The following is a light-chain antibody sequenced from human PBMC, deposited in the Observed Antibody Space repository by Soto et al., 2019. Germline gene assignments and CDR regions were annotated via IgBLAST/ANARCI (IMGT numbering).Light chain of an antibody. J-gene: IGKJ1*01. CDR1: QSVDGN. CDR3: QQYNDNWPT. CDR2: GAY. Sequence: EIVLTQSPGTLSLSPGERATHSCRASQSVDGNIAWYQQKPGQSPRLLIYGAYTRATGIPARFSGSGSGTEFTLTISSLQSEDFAVYYCQQYNDNWPTFGQGTKVDIK. V-gene: IGKV3-15*01.